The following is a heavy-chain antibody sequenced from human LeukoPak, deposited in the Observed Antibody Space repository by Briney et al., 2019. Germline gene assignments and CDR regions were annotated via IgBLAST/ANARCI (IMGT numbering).Heavy chain of an antibody. Sequence: GESLKISCKSSGYSFTSYWISWVRQMPGKGLEWMGRIDPSDSYTNYSPSFQGHVTISADKSISTAYLQWSSLKASDTAMFYSARPSVDGSGSYPYWGQGTLVTVSS. V-gene: IGHV5-10-1*01. D-gene: IGHD3-10*01. J-gene: IGHJ4*02. CDR2: IDPSDSYT. CDR1: GYSFTSYW. CDR3: ARPSVDGSGSYPY.